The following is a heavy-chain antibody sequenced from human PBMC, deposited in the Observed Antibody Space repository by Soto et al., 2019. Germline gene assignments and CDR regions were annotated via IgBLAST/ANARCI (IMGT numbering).Heavy chain of an antibody. V-gene: IGHV1-18*01. Sequence: ASVKVSCKASGYTFTNYGISWVRQAPGQGLEWMGWISAYNGNTNYAQKLQDRVTITTDTSTTTAYMELRGLRSDDTAIYYCARDSYYGLDVWGQGTTVTVSS. CDR1: GYTFTNYG. J-gene: IGHJ6*02. CDR2: ISAYNGNT. CDR3: ARDSYYGLDV.